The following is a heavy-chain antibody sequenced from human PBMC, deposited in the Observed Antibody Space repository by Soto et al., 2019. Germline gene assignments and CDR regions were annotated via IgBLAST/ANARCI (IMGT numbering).Heavy chain of an antibody. V-gene: IGHV3-33*01. CDR3: ARVTVIDAFDI. CDR2: IWYDGSNK. J-gene: IGHJ3*02. Sequence: WGSLRLSCAASGFTFSSYGMHWVRQAPGKGLEWVAVIWYDGSNKYYADSVKGRFTISRDNSKNTLYLQMNSLRAEDTAVYYCARVTVIDAFDIWGQGTMVTVSS. D-gene: IGHD4-17*01. CDR1: GFTFSSYG.